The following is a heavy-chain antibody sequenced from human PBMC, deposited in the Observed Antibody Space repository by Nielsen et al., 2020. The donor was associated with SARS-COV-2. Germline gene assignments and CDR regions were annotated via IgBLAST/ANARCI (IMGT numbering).Heavy chain of an antibody. V-gene: IGHV1-18*01. CDR1: GYTFTSHG. Sequence: ASVKVSCKASGYTFTSHGINWVRQAPGQGLEWVGWIRTYDENTSHAQKFQGRVTITADESTSTAYMELSSLRSEDTAVYYCAGVWNYDFNYYYMDVWGKGTTVTVSS. D-gene: IGHD1-7*01. CDR3: AGVWNYDFNYYYMDV. J-gene: IGHJ6*03. CDR2: IRTYDENT.